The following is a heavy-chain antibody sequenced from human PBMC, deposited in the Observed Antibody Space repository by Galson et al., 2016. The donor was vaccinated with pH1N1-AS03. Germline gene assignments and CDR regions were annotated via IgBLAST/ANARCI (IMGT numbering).Heavy chain of an antibody. V-gene: IGHV3-23*01. CDR2: ISSGNT. D-gene: IGHD3-10*02. Sequence: SLRLSCAASAFPLRNYALRWVRQAPGKGLEWVSDISSGNTYHADSVKGRFTISRDDSKNTLYLQMNSLRAEDTAVYYCAKDRSSRNVLGAFDYWGQGTLVTVSS. J-gene: IGHJ4*02. CDR3: AKDRSSRNVLGAFDY. CDR1: AFPLRNYA.